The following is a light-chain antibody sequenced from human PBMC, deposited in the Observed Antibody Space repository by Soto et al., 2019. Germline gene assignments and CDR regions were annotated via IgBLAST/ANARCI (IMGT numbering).Light chain of an antibody. V-gene: IGKV3-11*01. J-gene: IGKJ4*01. Sequence: IVLTQSPATLSLSPWERATLSCRASQSLSSYLAWYQQKPGQAPRLLIYDASNRATGIPARFSGSGSGTDFTLTISSLEPEDFAVYYCQQRSNWPLTFGGGTKVDIK. CDR3: QQRSNWPLT. CDR2: DAS. CDR1: QSLSSY.